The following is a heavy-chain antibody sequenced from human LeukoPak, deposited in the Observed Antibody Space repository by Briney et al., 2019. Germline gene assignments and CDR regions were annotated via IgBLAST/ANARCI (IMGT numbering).Heavy chain of an antibody. J-gene: IGHJ4*02. CDR1: GGSFSGYY. Sequence: SETLSLTCAVYGGSFSGYYWSWIRQPPGKGLEWIGEINHSGSTNYNPSLKSRVTISVDTSKSQFSLKLSSVTAADTAVYYCARATGYSSGWYGYWGQGTLVTVSS. D-gene: IGHD6-19*01. V-gene: IGHV4-34*01. CDR2: INHSGST. CDR3: ARATGYSSGWYGY.